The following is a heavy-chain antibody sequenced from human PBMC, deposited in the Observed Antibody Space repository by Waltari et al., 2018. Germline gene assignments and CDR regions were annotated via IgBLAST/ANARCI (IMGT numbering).Heavy chain of an antibody. Sequence: VQLVQSGAEVKRPGASLKGSCKASGYTFTSFAMHWVRQVPGHGLDWMGWINAGSGETKSSQKFQARVTITRDTSASTAYMELSSLTSEDTAVYYCARVKGYSSNWYYFDYWGQGTLVTVSA. CDR2: INAGSGET. CDR1: GYTFTSFA. V-gene: IGHV1-3*01. CDR3: ARVKGYSSNWYYFDY. J-gene: IGHJ4*02. D-gene: IGHD6-13*01.